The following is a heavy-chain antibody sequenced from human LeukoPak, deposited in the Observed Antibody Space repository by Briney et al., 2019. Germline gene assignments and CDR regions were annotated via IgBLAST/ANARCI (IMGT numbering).Heavy chain of an antibody. V-gene: IGHV3-30*01. CDR2: ISSDASIT. D-gene: IGHD3-10*01. Sequence: GGSLRLSCTASGFSFGTYAMHWVRQAPGKGFEWVAVISSDASITIYPDSMRGRFTISRDNSKNTLYLDMNNLRSEDTALYFCARDPIGGRPDYLDYWGQGTLVTVSS. CDR1: GFSFGTYA. CDR3: ARDPIGGRPDYLDY. J-gene: IGHJ4*02.